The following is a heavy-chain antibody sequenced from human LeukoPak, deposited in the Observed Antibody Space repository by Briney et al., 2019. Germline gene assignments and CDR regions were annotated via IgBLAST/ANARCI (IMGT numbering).Heavy chain of an antibody. CDR1: GFTFSSYA. D-gene: IGHD3-22*01. CDR2: ISGSGGST. J-gene: IGHJ3*02. Sequence: GGSLRLSCAASGFTFSSYAMSWVRQAPGKGLEWVSAISGSGGSTYYADSVKGRFTISRDNSKNTLYLQMNSLRAEDTAVYYRAKPCYYDSSGYYGDAFDIWGQGTMVTVSS. CDR3: AKPCYYDSSGYYGDAFDI. V-gene: IGHV3-23*01.